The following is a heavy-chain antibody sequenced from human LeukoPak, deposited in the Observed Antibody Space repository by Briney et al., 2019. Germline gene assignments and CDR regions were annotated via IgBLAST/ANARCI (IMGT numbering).Heavy chain of an antibody. D-gene: IGHD3-10*01. CDR3: AREHPHFGELWNDY. V-gene: IGHV1-18*01. Sequence: ASVKVSCKASGFTFSSYGINWVRQAPGQGLEWLGWISSSSGNTNYAQKFQGRVTMTTDKSTSTAYMELRSLRSDDTAVYYCAREHPHFGELWNDYWGQGTPVTVSS. J-gene: IGHJ4*02. CDR2: ISSSSGNT. CDR1: GFTFSSYG.